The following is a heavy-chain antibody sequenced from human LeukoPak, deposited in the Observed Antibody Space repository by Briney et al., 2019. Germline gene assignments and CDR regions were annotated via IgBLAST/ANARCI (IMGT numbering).Heavy chain of an antibody. CDR1: GGSISSSSYY. J-gene: IGHJ6*03. CDR2: IYYSGST. V-gene: IGHV4-39*01. CDR3: ARHVREGYYQYYYMDV. Sequence: SETLSLTCTVSGGSISSSSYYWGWIRQPPGKGLEWIGSIYYSGSTDYNPSLKSRVTISVDTSKNQFSLNMRSVTAADTAVYFCARHVREGYYQYYYMDVWGKGTTVTISS. D-gene: IGHD3-10*02.